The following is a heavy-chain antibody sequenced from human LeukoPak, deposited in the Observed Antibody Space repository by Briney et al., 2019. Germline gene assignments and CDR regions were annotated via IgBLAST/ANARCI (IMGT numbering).Heavy chain of an antibody. J-gene: IGHJ4*02. CDR1: GGSVSSYY. CDR2: IYYSGST. Sequence: SETLSLTCTVSGGSVSSYYWSWIRQPPGKGLEWIGLIYYSGSTYYNPSLKSRVTISVDTSKNQFSLKLSSVTAADTAVYYCARRQAEAGVFDYWGQGTLVTVSS. CDR3: ARRQAEAGVFDY. V-gene: IGHV4-59*05. D-gene: IGHD6-19*01.